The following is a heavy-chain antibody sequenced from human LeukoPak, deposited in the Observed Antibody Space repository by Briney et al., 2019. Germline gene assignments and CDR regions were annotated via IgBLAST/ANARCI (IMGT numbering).Heavy chain of an antibody. CDR1: GGSISSSSYY. CDR3: ARDPSYGGNSDGFDY. Sequence: SETLSLTCTVSGGSISSSSYYWGWIRQPPGKGLEWIGSIYYSGSTYYNPSLKSRVTISVDTSKNQFSLKLSSVTAADTAVYYCARDPSYGGNSDGFDYWGQATLVTVSS. J-gene: IGHJ4*02. D-gene: IGHD4-23*01. V-gene: IGHV4-39*07. CDR2: IYYSGST.